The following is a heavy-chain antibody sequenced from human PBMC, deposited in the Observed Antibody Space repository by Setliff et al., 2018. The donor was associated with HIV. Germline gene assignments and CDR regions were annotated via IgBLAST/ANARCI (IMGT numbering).Heavy chain of an antibody. Sequence: GESLKISCKGSGYSFTSYWIGWVRQMPGKGLDWMGIIYPADSDTRYSPSFQGQVTISADRSITTAYLQWSTLKASDTAMYYCARGSSYSYYFDYWGQGTLVTVSS. CDR2: IYPADSDT. V-gene: IGHV5-51*01. D-gene: IGHD2-15*01. CDR1: GYSFTSYW. CDR3: ARGSSYSYYFDY. J-gene: IGHJ4*02.